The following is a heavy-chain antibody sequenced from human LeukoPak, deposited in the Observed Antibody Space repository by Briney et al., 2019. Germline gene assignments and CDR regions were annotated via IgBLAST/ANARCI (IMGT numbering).Heavy chain of an antibody. Sequence: ASVKVSCKASGYSFTDKYMHWVRQAPGQGLEWMGWINPNSGGTNYAQKFQGRVTMTTDTSMSTAYMELSSLRSEDTAVYYCARNGITPDYWGQGTLVTVSS. J-gene: IGHJ4*02. V-gene: IGHV1-2*02. CDR1: GYSFTDKY. CDR3: ARNGITPDY. D-gene: IGHD2-8*01. CDR2: INPNSGGT.